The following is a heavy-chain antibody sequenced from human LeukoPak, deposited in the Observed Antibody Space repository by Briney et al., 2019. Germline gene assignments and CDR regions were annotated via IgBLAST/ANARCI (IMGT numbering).Heavy chain of an antibody. Sequence: SETLSLTCTVSGGSISSGSYYWSWIRQPAGKGLEWIGRIYTSGSTNYNPSLKSRVTISVDTSKNQFSLKLSSVTAADTAVYYCARTPRITIFGVVIKAFDIWGQGTMVTVSS. CDR1: GGSISSGSYY. D-gene: IGHD3-3*01. J-gene: IGHJ3*02. V-gene: IGHV4-61*02. CDR3: ARTPRITIFGVVIKAFDI. CDR2: IYTSGST.